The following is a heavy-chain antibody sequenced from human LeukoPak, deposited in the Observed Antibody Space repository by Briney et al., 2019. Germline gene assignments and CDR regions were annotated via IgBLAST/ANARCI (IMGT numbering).Heavy chain of an antibody. Sequence: GGSLRLSCAASGFTFSGSAMHWVRQASGKGLEWVGRIRSKANSYATAYAASVKGRFTISRDDSKNTAYLQMNSLKTEDTAVYYCTSRAGPGYCSSTSCHFTLFDYWGQGTLVTVSS. CDR3: TSRAGPGYCSSTSCHFTLFDY. V-gene: IGHV3-73*01. CDR2: IRSKANSYAT. D-gene: IGHD2-2*01. J-gene: IGHJ4*02. CDR1: GFTFSGSA.